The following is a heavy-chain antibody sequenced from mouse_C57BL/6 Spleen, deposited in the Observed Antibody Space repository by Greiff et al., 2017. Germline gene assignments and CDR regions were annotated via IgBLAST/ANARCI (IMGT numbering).Heavy chain of an antibody. CDR1: GYTFTSYW. V-gene: IGHV1-59*01. J-gene: IGHJ2*01. D-gene: IGHD1-1*01. Sequence: QVQLQQPGAELVRPGTSVKLSCKASGYTFTSYWMHWVKQRPGQGLEWIGVIDPSDSYTNYNQKFKGTATLTVDTSSSTAYMQLSSLTSEDSAVYYCARSVNYYGSSDLDYWGQGTTLTVSS. CDR3: ARSVNYYGSSDLDY. CDR2: IDPSDSYT.